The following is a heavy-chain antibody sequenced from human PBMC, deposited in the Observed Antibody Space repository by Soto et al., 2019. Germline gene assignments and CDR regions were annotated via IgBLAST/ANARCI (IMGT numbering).Heavy chain of an antibody. D-gene: IGHD3-3*01. CDR1: GYTFTGYY. CDR3: ARNAYYDFWSGYYRLAAEDYYGMDV. Sequence: ASVKVSCKXSGYTFTGYYMHWVRQAPGQGLEWMGWINPNSGGTNYAQKFQGWVTMTRDTSISTAYMELSRLRSDDTAVYYCARNAYYDFWSGYYRLAAEDYYGMDVWGQGTTVTVSS. J-gene: IGHJ6*02. V-gene: IGHV1-2*04. CDR2: INPNSGGT.